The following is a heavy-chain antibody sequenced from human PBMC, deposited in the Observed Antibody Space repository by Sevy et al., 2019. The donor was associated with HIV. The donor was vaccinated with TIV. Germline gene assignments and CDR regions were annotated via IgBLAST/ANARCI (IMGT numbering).Heavy chain of an antibody. J-gene: IGHJ2*01. Sequence: GGSLRLSCAASGFTFSNAWMSWVRQAPGKGLEWVGRIKSKTDGGTTDYAAPVKGRCTISRDDSKNTLYLQMNSLKTEDTAVYYCTTAGHYDSRGYYYDWYFDLWGRGTLVIVSS. V-gene: IGHV3-15*01. CDR3: TTAGHYDSRGYYYDWYFDL. CDR1: GFTFSNAW. D-gene: IGHD3-22*01. CDR2: IKSKTDGGTT.